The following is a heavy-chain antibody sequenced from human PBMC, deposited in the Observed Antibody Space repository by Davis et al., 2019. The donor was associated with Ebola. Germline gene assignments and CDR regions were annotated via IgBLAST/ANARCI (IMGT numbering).Heavy chain of an antibody. CDR2: INPSGGST. CDR1: GDTLTSYA. CDR3: ARLVSGTFDY. J-gene: IGHJ4*02. Sequence: ASVKVSCQAVGDTLTSYAMTWVRQAPGQGLEWLGIINPSGGSTRYAQKFQGRVTMTRDTSTSTVYMELSSLGSGNTAVYYCARLVSGTFDYWGQGTLVTVSS. V-gene: IGHV1-46*03. D-gene: IGHD6-19*01.